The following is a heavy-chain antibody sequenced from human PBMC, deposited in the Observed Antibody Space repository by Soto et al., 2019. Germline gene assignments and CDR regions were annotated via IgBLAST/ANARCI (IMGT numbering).Heavy chain of an antibody. J-gene: IGHJ6*02. Sequence: QVQLVQSGAEVKKPGSSVKVSCKASGGTFSSYAISWVRQAPGQGLEWMGGIIPIFGTANYAQKFKGRVTITADESTSTAYMELSSLRSEDKAVYYCARVLGYCSSTSCYSNSYYYGMDVWGQGTTVTVSS. D-gene: IGHD2-2*01. V-gene: IGHV1-69*01. CDR2: IIPIFGTA. CDR3: ARVLGYCSSTSCYSNSYYYGMDV. CDR1: GGTFSSYA.